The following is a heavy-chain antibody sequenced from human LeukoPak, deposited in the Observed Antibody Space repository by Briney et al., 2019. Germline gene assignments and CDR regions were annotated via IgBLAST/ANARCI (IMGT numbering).Heavy chain of an antibody. D-gene: IGHD7-27*01. CDR2: ISNGGTNK. V-gene: IGHV3-30*03. CDR3: VARAGDFDY. J-gene: IGHJ4*02. CDR1: GFTFSDYA. Sequence: GGSLRLSCAASGFTFSDYAMHWVRQAPGKGLEWVALISNGGTNKYYADSVKGRFTISRDNFENSLYLQLSSLSVEDTAVYYCVARAGDFDYWGQGTLVTVSS.